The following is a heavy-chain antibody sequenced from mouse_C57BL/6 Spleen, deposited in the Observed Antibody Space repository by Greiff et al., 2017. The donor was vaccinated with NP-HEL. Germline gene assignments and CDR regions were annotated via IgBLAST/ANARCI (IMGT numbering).Heavy chain of an antibody. CDR2: ISNGGGST. D-gene: IGHD1-1*01. J-gene: IGHJ3*01. CDR1: GFTFTDYY. Sequence: EVQVVESGGGLVQPGGSLKLSCAASGFTFTDYYMYWVRQTPEKRLEWVAYISNGGGSTYYPDTVKGRFTISRDNAKNTLYLQMSRLKSEDTAMYYCARQNDSYDWFAYWGQGTLVTVSA. V-gene: IGHV5-12*01. CDR3: ARQNDSYDWFAY.